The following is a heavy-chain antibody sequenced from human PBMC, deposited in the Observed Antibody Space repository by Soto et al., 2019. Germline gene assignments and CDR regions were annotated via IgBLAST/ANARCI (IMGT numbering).Heavy chain of an antibody. CDR2: INQSAST. V-gene: IGHV4-34*01. CDR1: GGSFSDYY. J-gene: IGHJ6*02. Sequence: PSETLSLTCVVYGGSFSDYYWSWIRQPPGKGLEWIGEINQSASTNYNPSLKSRVTISVDTSQNHFSLKLSSVTAADTAVYYCARHRYDFWSGYFGYYYYGMDVWGQGTTVTVSS. CDR3: ARHRYDFWSGYFGYYYYGMDV. D-gene: IGHD3-3*01.